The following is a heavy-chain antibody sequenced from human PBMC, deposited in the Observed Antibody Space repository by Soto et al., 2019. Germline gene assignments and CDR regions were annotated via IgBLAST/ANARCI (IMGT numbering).Heavy chain of an antibody. CDR1: GGSFSGYY. CDR2: INHSGST. Sequence: SETLSLTCAVYGGSFSGYYWSWIRQPPGKGLEWIGEINHSGSTNYNPSLKSRVTISVDTSKNQFSLKLYSVTAADTAMYYCARQLVIASSPIYYFDFWGQGILVTVSS. V-gene: IGHV4-34*01. J-gene: IGHJ4*02. D-gene: IGHD2-21*01. CDR3: ARQLVIASSPIYYFDF.